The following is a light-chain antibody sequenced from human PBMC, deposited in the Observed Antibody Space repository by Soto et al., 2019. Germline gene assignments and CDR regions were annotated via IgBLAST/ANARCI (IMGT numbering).Light chain of an antibody. J-gene: IGKJ3*01. V-gene: IGKV2-28*01. CDR1: QSLLHNNGYHF. CDR2: FVS. Sequence: DIVMTQSPLSLPVTPGEPASISCRSSQSLLHNNGYHFLDWFLHKPGRSPQLLLYFVSNRASGVPDRFRGSGSGTAFTLKISRVEAEDVGVDYCMQSLQAPRIFVPGTKV. CDR3: MQSLQAPRI.